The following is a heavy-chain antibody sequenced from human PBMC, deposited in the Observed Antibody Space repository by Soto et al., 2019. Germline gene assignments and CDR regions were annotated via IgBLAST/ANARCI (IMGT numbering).Heavy chain of an antibody. D-gene: IGHD3-10*01. CDR3: ARTASDGSGSPGAFDI. CDR2: ISYDGSNK. J-gene: IGHJ3*02. V-gene: IGHV3-30-3*01. Sequence: QPGGSLRLSCAASGFTFSSYAMHWVRQAPGKGLEWVAVISYDGSNKYYADSVKGRFTISRDNSKNTLYLQMNSLRAEDTAVYYCARTASDGSGSPGAFDIWGQGTMVTVSS. CDR1: GFTFSSYA.